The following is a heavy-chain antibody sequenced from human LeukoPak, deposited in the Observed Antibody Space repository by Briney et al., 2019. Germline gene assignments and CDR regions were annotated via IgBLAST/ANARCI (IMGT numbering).Heavy chain of an antibody. CDR1: GGSISSNNW. D-gene: IGHD5-18*01. Sequence: SETLSLTCAVSGGSISSNNWRIWVRQSPEKGLEWIGEIYHDGSTNYNPSLKSRVTISMDKSKNQLSLKLNFVTAADTAVYYCARDRGGYTYSHDYWGQGTLVTVSS. V-gene: IGHV4-4*02. CDR3: ARDRGGYTYSHDY. J-gene: IGHJ4*02. CDR2: IYHDGST.